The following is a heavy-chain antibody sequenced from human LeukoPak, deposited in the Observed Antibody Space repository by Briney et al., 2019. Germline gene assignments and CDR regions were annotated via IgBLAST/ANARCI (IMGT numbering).Heavy chain of an antibody. CDR2: INSDGSST. CDR1: GFTFSSYW. D-gene: IGHD5-24*01. Sequence: GGSLRLSCAASGFTFSSYWMHWVRQAPGKGLVWVSRINSDGSSTSYADSVKGRFTISRDNAKNSLYLQMNSLRAEDTAMYFCARQTERDAYNRYWGQGTLVTVSP. J-gene: IGHJ4*02. V-gene: IGHV3-74*01. CDR3: ARQTERDAYNRY.